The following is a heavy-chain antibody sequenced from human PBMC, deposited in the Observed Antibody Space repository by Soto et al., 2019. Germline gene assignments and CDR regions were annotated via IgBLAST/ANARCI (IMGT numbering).Heavy chain of an antibody. D-gene: IGHD2-15*01. J-gene: IGHJ4*02. CDR2: ISGGGDSI. Sequence: GGSLRLSCAASGFPFSSYAMTWVRQAPGKGLEWVSAISGGGDSIYYADSVRGRITISRDQSKNTLYLQMHSLRAEDTAAYFCAKERDNGADRYSLDSWGQGPLVTFS. CDR1: GFPFSSYA. CDR3: AKERDNGADRYSLDS. V-gene: IGHV3-23*01.